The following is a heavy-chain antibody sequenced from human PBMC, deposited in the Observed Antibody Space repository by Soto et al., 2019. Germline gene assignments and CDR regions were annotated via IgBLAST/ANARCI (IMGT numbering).Heavy chain of an antibody. CDR2: VYYSGTT. D-gene: IGHD4-17*01. V-gene: IGHV4-61*01. CDR3: ARTTPVPNTPRSRYFFDY. J-gene: IGHJ4*02. CDR1: GGSVSDKTYY. Sequence: NPSETLSLTCSVSGGSVSDKTYYWSWIRQPPGKRLEWIGYVYYSGTTNYNPSLKSRVTISVDLSKNRFSLRLSSVTTADTALYYCARTTPVPNTPRSRYFFDYWGQETLVTVSS.